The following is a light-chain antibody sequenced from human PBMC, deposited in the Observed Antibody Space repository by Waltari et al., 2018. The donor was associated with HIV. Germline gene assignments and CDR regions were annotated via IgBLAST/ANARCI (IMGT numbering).Light chain of an antibody. CDR1: SGHTNYA. CDR2: LKRDGSH. Sequence: QLVLTQSPSASASLGASVKLTCTLSSGHTNYAIAWHQQHPEKGPRYLMTLKRDGSHSKGDGIPDRFSGSSSGAERYLIISSLQSDDEADYYCQTWGTVIQVFGGGTKVTVL. V-gene: IGLV4-69*02. CDR3: QTWGTVIQV. J-gene: IGLJ3*02.